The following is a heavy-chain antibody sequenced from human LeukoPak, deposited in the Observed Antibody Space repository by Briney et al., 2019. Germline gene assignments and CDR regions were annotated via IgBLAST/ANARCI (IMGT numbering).Heavy chain of an antibody. Sequence: SETLSLTCTVSGGSISSYYWSWIRQPPGKGLEWIGSIYYSGSTYYNPSLKSRVTISVDTSKNQFSLKLSSVTAADTAVYYCARRVTGYSSGWSFGYWGQGTLVTVSS. CDR3: ARRVTGYSSGWSFGY. V-gene: IGHV4-59*05. CDR1: GGSISSYY. J-gene: IGHJ4*02. CDR2: IYYSGST. D-gene: IGHD6-19*01.